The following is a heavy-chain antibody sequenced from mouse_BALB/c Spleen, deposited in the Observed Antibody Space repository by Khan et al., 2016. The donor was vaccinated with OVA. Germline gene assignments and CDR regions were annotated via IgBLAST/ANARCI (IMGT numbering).Heavy chain of an antibody. CDR2: IYPGNGDT. CDR1: GYSFTSYL. V-gene: IGHV1-5*01. Sequence: VQLKESGTLLARPGVSVKMSCKASGYSFTSYLLHWIKQRPGQGLEWIGAIYPGNGDTTYIHKFKDKAKLTEGTSANTAYMERRSMTNDDTAVDYCVREGYSSFTYWGQGTMVTVSA. CDR3: VREGYSSFTY. J-gene: IGHJ3*01. D-gene: IGHD2-12*01.